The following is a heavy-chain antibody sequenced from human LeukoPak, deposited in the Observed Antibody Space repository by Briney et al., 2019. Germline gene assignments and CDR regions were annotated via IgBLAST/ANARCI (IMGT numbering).Heavy chain of an antibody. V-gene: IGHV3-7*01. J-gene: IGHJ4*02. CDR2: IREDGSER. D-gene: IGHD5-12*01. CDR3: TRDRNARATKEDRYDY. CDR1: GFTFSGYW. Sequence: GGSLRLSCVVSGFTFSGYWMTWVRQAPGKGLEWVAKIREDGSERNYVDSVKGRFIISRDNSRNSLYLQMNSLRPEDTAVYYCTRDRNARATKEDRYDYWGQGTLVTVSS.